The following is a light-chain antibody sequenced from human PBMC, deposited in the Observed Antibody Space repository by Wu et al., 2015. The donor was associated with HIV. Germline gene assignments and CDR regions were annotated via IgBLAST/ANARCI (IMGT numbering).Light chain of an antibody. Sequence: EIVMTQSPATLSVSPGERATLSCRASQSVSSNLAWYQQKPGQAPRLLIYGASTRATGIPARFSGSGSGTEFTLTISSMQSEDFAIYYCQQGSNWPLTFGQGTRLQI. CDR3: QQGSNWPLT. CDR2: GAS. J-gene: IGKJ5*01. V-gene: IGKV3-15*01. CDR1: QSVSSN.